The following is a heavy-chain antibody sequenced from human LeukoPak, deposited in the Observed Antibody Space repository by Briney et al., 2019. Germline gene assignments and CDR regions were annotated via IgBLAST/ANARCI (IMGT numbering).Heavy chain of an antibody. J-gene: IGHJ4*02. V-gene: IGHV3-23*01. D-gene: IGHD3-10*01. CDR2: ISGGGGTT. CDR3: AKASTFGELNRPFDY. CDR1: GFTFSSYS. Sequence: GGSLRLSCAASGFTFSSYSMNGVRQAPGKGLEWVSVISGGGGTTYYSDSVKGRFTISRDNSKNTLYLQMNSLRAEDTAVYYCAKASTFGELNRPFDYWGQGTLVTVSS.